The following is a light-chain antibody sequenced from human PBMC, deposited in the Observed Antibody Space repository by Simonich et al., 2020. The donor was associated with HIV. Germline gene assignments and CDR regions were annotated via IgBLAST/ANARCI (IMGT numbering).Light chain of an antibody. CDR1: QSVRSN. V-gene: IGKV3-15*01. CDR3: QQYNDWQT. J-gene: IGKJ1*01. CDR2: GAS. Sequence: EVVMTQSPATLSVSPGERATLSCMASQSVRSNLAWYKQKPGQAPRRLIYGASTRATDIPARCSGSGSGTEFTLIISSMQSEDFAVYYCQQYNDWQTFGQGTKVEI.